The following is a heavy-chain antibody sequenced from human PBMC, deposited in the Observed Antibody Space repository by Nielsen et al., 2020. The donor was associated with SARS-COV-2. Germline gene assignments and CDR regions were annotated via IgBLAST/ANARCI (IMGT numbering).Heavy chain of an antibody. CDR3: ARRGTSSNRSFDA. J-gene: IGHJ5*02. V-gene: IGHV5-51*01. Sequence: GESLKISCKGSGYSFTIYWIGWVRQMPGKGLEWMGIIWPGDSDTKYSPSFQGQVTISADKSTSTAYLQWSSLKASDTAMYYCARRGTSSNRSFDAWGQGTLVTVSS. CDR2: IWPGDSDT. D-gene: IGHD6-6*01. CDR1: GYSFTIYW.